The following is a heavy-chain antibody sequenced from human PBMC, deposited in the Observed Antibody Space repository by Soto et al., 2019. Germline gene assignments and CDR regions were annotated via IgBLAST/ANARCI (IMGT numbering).Heavy chain of an antibody. CDR2: ISGSGGST. Sequence: GGSLRLSCAASGFTFSSYAMSWVRQAPGKGLEWVSAISGSGGSTYYADSVKGRFTISRDNSKNTLYLQMNSLRAEDTAVYYCAKEGRGFTSSPGLWFPTHDGVGWFDPWGQGTLVTVSS. J-gene: IGHJ5*02. CDR3: AKEGRGFTSSPGLWFPTHDGVGWFDP. D-gene: IGHD3-10*01. V-gene: IGHV3-23*01. CDR1: GFTFSSYA.